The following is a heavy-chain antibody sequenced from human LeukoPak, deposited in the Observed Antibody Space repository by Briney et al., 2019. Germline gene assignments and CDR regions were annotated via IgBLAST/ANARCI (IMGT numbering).Heavy chain of an antibody. CDR1: GFTVSSNY. J-gene: IGHJ4*02. CDR2: IYSGGST. D-gene: IGHD6-13*01. V-gene: IGHV3-53*05. CDR3: AKALERYTSRHFDS. Sequence: GGSLRLSCAASGFTVSSNYMSWVRQAPGKGLEWVSVIYSGGSTYYADSVKGRFTISRDNSKNTLYLQMNSLRAEDTAVYYCAKALERYTSRHFDSWGQGTLVTVSS.